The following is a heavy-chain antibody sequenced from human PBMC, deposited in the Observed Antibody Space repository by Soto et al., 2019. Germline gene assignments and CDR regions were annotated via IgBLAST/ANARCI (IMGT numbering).Heavy chain of an antibody. J-gene: IGHJ4*02. D-gene: IGHD2-8*01. Sequence: EVQLVESGGGLVQPGGSLRLSCAASGFTFSSYWMGWVRQAPGKGLEWVANIKQHGSEKYYVDSVKGRFTISRDNAKNSLYLQMNSLRAEDTAGYYCARVTRHCTNGVCGFDYWGQGTLVTVSS. CDR1: GFTFSSYW. CDR3: ARVTRHCTNGVCGFDY. V-gene: IGHV3-7*01. CDR2: IKQHGSEK.